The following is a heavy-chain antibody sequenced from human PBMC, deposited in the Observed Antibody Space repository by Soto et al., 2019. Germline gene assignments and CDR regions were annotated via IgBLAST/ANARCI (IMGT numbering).Heavy chain of an antibody. CDR1: GGTFSSYA. CDR2: IIPIFGTA. V-gene: IGHV1-69*13. CDR3: ARGRGLIVVVPAAIPPDYYYYGMDV. Sequence: SVKVSCKASGGTFSSYAISWVRQAPGQGLEWMGGIIPIFGTANYAQKFQGRVTITADESTSTAYMELSSMRSDDTAVYYCARGRGLIVVVPAAIPPDYYYYGMDVWGQGTTVTVSS. J-gene: IGHJ6*02. D-gene: IGHD2-2*01.